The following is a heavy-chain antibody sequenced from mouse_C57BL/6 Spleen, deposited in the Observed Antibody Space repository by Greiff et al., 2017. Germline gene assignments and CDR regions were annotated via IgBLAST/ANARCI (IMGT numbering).Heavy chain of an antibody. CDR2: INYDGSST. Sequence: EVMLVESEGGLVQPGSSMKLSCTASGFTFSDYYMAWVRQVPEKGLEWVANINYDGSSTYYLDSLKSRFIISRDNAKNILYLQMSSLKSEDTATYYCARSHYEGGYFDYWGQGTTLTVSS. J-gene: IGHJ2*01. CDR3: ARSHYEGGYFDY. D-gene: IGHD2-4*01. CDR1: GFTFSDYY. V-gene: IGHV5-16*01.